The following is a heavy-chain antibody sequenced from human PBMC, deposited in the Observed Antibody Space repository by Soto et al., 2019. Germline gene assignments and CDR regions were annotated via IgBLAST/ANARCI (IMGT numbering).Heavy chain of an antibody. Sequence: GGSLRLSCAASGFTFSSYAMTWVRQAPGKGLEWVSSFSGSAGSAYYADSVMGRFTISRDNSRNTLYLQMNSLRAEDTAVYYCAKEFGYSSGYYFDYWGQGTLVTVSS. J-gene: IGHJ4*02. CDR2: FSGSAGSA. CDR1: GFTFSSYA. D-gene: IGHD2-15*01. CDR3: AKEFGYSSGYYFDY. V-gene: IGHV3-23*01.